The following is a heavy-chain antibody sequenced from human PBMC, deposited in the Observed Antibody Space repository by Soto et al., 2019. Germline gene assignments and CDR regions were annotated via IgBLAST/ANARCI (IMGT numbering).Heavy chain of an antibody. D-gene: IGHD5-18*01. V-gene: IGHV1-69*13. J-gene: IGHJ5*02. CDR3: ASVDTAMVWYNWFDP. CDR1: GGTFGSYA. Sequence: SVKVSCKASGGTFGSYAISWVRQAPGQGLEWMGGIIPIFGTANYAQKFQGRVTITADESTSTAYMELSSLRSEDTAVYYCASVDTAMVWYNWFDPWGQGTLVTAPQ. CDR2: IIPIFGTA.